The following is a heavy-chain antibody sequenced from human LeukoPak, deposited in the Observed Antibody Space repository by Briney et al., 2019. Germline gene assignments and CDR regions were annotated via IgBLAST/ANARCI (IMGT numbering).Heavy chain of an antibody. CDR1: GDSVSSNSAA. D-gene: IGHD6-13*01. CDR2: TYYRSTWYN. CDR3: ARDRGRQQLEYYYYYGMDV. J-gene: IGHJ6*02. V-gene: IGHV6-1*01. Sequence: SQTLSLTCAISGDSVSSNSAAWNWIRQSPSRGLEWLGRTYYRSTWYNDYAVSVKSRITINPDTSKNQFSLQLNSVTPEDTAVYYCARDRGRQQLEYYYYYGMDVWGQGTTVTVSS.